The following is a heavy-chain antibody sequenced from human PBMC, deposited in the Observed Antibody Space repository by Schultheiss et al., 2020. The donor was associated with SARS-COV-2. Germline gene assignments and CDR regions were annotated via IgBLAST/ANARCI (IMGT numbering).Heavy chain of an antibody. CDR1: GFTFSNYW. V-gene: IGHV3-7*03. CDR3: AKDDDYYDFWSGYRSGFDY. J-gene: IGHJ4*02. Sequence: GGSLRLSCAASGFTFSNYWMNWVRQAPGKGLEWVANIDQDGSETDFVDSVKGRFTISRDNAENSLYLQMSSLRAEDTAVYYCAKDDDYYDFWSGYRSGFDYWGQGTLVTVSS. D-gene: IGHD3-3*01. CDR2: IDQDGSET.